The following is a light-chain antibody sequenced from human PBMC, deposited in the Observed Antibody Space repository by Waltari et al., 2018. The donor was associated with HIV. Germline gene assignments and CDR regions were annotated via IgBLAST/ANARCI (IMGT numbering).Light chain of an antibody. CDR1: SSHFGLYNF. CDR3: SSYTNTNIS. V-gene: IGLV2-14*01. J-gene: IGLJ2*01. CDR2: EVS. Sequence: PGQSVTISCTGPSSHFGLYNFVSWYQRHPCKAPKLIIYEVSTRPSGISDRFSGSKSDNAASLTIAALQPEDEADYYCSSYTNTNISFGGGTKLTVL.